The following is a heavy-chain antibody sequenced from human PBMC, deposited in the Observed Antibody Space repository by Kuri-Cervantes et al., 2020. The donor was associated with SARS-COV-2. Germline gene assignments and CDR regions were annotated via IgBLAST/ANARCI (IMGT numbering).Heavy chain of an antibody. V-gene: IGHV3-9*01. Sequence: GGSLRLSCAASGFSLNTYWVHWVRQAPGKGLEWVSGISWNSGSIGYADSVKGRFTISRDNAKNSLYLQMNSLRAEDTALYYCAKVTSSGWYSYFDYWGQGTLVTGSS. CDR3: AKVTSSGWYSYFDY. J-gene: IGHJ4*02. CDR1: GFSLNTYW. D-gene: IGHD6-19*01. CDR2: ISWNSGSI.